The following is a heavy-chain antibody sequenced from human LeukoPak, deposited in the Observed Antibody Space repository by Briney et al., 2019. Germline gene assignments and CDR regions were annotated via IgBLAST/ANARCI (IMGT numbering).Heavy chain of an antibody. CDR3: VRGAPAAGRVDY. V-gene: IGHV3-7*01. Sequence: GGSLRLSCAASGFTFSNYWMSWVRQAPGKGLEWVANIKHDGSAKDYVDSLKGRFTISRDNAKNSLYLQLNSLGVEDTALYYCVRGAPAAGRVDYWGQGTLVTVTS. CDR1: GFTFSNYW. J-gene: IGHJ4*02. CDR2: IKHDGSAK. D-gene: IGHD6-25*01.